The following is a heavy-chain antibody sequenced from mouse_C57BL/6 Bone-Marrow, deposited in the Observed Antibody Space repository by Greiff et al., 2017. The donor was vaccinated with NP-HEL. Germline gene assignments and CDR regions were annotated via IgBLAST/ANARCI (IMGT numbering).Heavy chain of an antibody. J-gene: IGHJ1*03. Sequence: QVQLQQPGAELVMPGASVKLSCKASGYTFTSYWMHWVKQRPGQGLEWIGEIDPSDSYTNYNQKFKGKSTLTVDKSSSTAYLQLSSLTSEDAAVYYCAREGYDGYDPWYFDVWGTGTTVTVSS. CDR1: GYTFTSYW. D-gene: IGHD2-3*01. V-gene: IGHV1-69*01. CDR2: IDPSDSYT. CDR3: AREGYDGYDPWYFDV.